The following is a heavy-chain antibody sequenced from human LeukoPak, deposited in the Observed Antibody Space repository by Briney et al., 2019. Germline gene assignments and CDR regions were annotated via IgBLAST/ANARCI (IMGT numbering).Heavy chain of an antibody. V-gene: IGHV4-59*12. CDR1: GGSISSYY. CDR3: AVRYYYDSSGYPVWS. CDR2: IYYSGST. Sequence: KSSETLSLTCTVSGGSISSYYWSWIRQPPGKGLEWIGYIYYSGSTNYNPSLKSRVTISVDTSKNQFSLKLSSVTAADTAVYYCAVRYYYDSSGYPVWSWGQGTMVTVSS. D-gene: IGHD3-22*01. J-gene: IGHJ3*01.